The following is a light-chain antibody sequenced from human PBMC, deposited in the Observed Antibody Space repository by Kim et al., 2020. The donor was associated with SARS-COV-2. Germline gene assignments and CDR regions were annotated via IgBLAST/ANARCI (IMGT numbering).Light chain of an antibody. CDR3: QVWDSSSDPAV. CDR1: DIAGNM. V-gene: IGLV3-21*04. J-gene: IGLJ2*01. CDR2: YDS. Sequence: PGKPAGIPCGGNDIAGNMVNWYQQKPGQAPVLVIYYDSDRPSGIPERFSGSNSGNTATLTISRVEAGDEADYYCQVWDSSSDPAVFGGGTQLTVL.